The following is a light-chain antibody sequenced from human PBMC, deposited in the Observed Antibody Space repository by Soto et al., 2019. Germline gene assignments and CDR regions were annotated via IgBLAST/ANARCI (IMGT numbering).Light chain of an antibody. V-gene: IGLV2-14*01. CDR3: SSYASSSTLV. CDR2: EVA. Sequence: QSALTQPASVSGSPGQSITISCTGTSSDVGGYNYVSWYQQHPGKAPKLMIYEVANRPSGVSTRFSGSKSGNTASLTISGLQAEYEADYYCSSYASSSTLVFGGGTKVTVL. CDR1: SSDVGGYNY. J-gene: IGLJ2*01.